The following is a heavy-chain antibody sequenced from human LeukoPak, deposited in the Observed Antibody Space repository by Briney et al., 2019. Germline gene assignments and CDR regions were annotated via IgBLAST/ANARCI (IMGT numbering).Heavy chain of an antibody. CDR2: ISSSSSYI. D-gene: IGHD5-12*01. V-gene: IGHV3-21*01. CDR1: GFTFSGYS. CDR3: ARVRGAVSGYAHDNNYYYGMDV. Sequence: PGGSLRLSCAASGFTFSGYSMNWVRQAPGKGLEWVSSISSSSSYIYYADSVKGRFTISRDNAKNSLYLQMNSLRAEDTAVYYCARVRGAVSGYAHDNNYYYGMDVWGQGTTVTVSS. J-gene: IGHJ6*02.